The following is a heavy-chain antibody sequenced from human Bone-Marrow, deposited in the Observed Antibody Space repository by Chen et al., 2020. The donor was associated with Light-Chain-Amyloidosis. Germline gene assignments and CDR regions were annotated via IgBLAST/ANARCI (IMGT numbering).Heavy chain of an antibody. V-gene: IGHV3-53*01. J-gene: IGHJ4*02. Sequence: EVQLVESGGGLIQPGGSLRLSCTASGFTVSSNYMSWVRQAPGKGLEWVSVHYSGGKKYYADSVKGRFTISRDNSKNTLYLQMNSLRAEDTAVYYCAREGNDYYFDYWGQGTLVTVSS. CDR3: AREGNDYYFDY. CDR1: GFTVSSNY. D-gene: IGHD1-1*01. CDR2: HYSGGKK.